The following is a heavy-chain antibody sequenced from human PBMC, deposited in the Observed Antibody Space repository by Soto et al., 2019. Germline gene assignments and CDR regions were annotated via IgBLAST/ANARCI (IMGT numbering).Heavy chain of an antibody. CDR1: GFTFSSYS. Sequence: EVQLVESGGGLVKPGGSLRLSCAASGFTFSSYSMNWVRQAPGKGLEWVSSISSSSSYIYYADSVKGRFTISRDNAKNSLYLQMNSLRAEDTAVYYCARDWGWDSSSPDWGQGTLVTVSS. CDR3: ARDWGWDSSSPD. D-gene: IGHD6-6*01. V-gene: IGHV3-21*01. J-gene: IGHJ4*02. CDR2: ISSSSSYI.